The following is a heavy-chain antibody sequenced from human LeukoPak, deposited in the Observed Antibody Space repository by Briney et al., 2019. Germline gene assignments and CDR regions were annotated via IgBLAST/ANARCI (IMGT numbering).Heavy chain of an antibody. Sequence: SETLSLTCNVSGGSISSYYWSWIRQPPGKGLEWIGYIYYTGSTNYNPSLKTRVTISVDTSKNQFSLKLSSVTAADTAVYDCAREKEQQLVRNWYFDLWGRGTLVTVSS. CDR2: IYYTGST. CDR1: GGSISSYY. CDR3: AREKEQQLVRNWYFDL. D-gene: IGHD6-13*01. J-gene: IGHJ2*01. V-gene: IGHV4-59*01.